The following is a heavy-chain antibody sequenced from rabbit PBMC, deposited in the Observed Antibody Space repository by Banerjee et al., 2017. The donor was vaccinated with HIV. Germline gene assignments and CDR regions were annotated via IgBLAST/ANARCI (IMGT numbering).Heavy chain of an antibody. V-gene: IGHV1S45*01. J-gene: IGHJ4*01. CDR1: GFDFSSYW. CDR3: ARDHAGGDGFNLDL. CDR2: IDVYGSI. Sequence: QEQLVEYGGGLVQPGGSLTLSCKASGFDFSSYWMGWVRQAPGKGLEYIGYIDVYGSIYYASWARGRFTISKTSSTTVTLQMTSLTAADTATYFCARDHAGGDGFNLDLWGPGTLVTVS. D-gene: IGHD4-2*01.